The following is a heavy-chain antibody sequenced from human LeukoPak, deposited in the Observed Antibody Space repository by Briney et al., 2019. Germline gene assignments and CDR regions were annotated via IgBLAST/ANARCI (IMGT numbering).Heavy chain of an antibody. CDR3: AKAPRGGSKYGMDV. V-gene: IGHV3-9*01. Sequence: GGSLRLSCAASGFTFDDYVMHWVRQAPGKGPEWVSSISWNSGSIGYADSVKGRFTISRDNAKNSLYLQMNSLRAEDTALYYCAKAPRGGSKYGMDVWGQGTTVTVSS. D-gene: IGHD3-10*01. CDR2: ISWNSGSI. CDR1: GFTFDDYV. J-gene: IGHJ6*02.